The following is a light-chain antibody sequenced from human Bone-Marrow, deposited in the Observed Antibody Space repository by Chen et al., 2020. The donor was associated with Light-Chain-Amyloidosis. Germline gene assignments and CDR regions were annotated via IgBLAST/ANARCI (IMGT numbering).Light chain of an antibody. J-gene: IGLJ1*01. CDR1: SSDVGGDNH. V-gene: IGLV2-14*01. CDR2: EVT. Sequence: QSALTQPASVSGSPGQSITISCTGTSSDVGGDNHVSWYQQHPDKAPTLMIYEVTNRPSWVPDRFAGSKSDNTASLTISGLQTEDEADYFCSSYTITNTLVFGSGTRVTVL. CDR3: SSYTITNTLV.